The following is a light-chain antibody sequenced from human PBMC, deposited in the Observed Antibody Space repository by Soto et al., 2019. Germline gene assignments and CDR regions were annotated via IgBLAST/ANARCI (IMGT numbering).Light chain of an antibody. CDR1: QSISSW. CDR2: DAS. J-gene: IGKJ1*01. CDR3: QQYNRYRGT. V-gene: IGKV1-5*01. Sequence: DIQMTQSPSTLSASVGDRVTITCRASQSISSWLAWYQQKPGKAPKLLIYDASSLESGVPSRFSGSGSGTEITLPISSLQPDDFATYYCQQYNRYRGTFGQGTKVEIK.